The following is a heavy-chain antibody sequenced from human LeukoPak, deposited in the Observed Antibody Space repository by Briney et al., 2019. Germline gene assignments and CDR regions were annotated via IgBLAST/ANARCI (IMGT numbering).Heavy chain of an antibody. CDR1: GFSFSNYA. CDR3: ARDGYNWGFGY. J-gene: IGHJ4*02. Sequence: GGSLRLSCAASGFSFSNYAMTWVRQAPGKGLEWVSYISSSSSTIYYADSVKGRFTISRDNAKNSLYLQMNSLRAEDTAVYYCARDGYNWGFGYWGQGTLVTVSS. CDR2: ISSSSSTI. V-gene: IGHV3-48*01. D-gene: IGHD1-1*01.